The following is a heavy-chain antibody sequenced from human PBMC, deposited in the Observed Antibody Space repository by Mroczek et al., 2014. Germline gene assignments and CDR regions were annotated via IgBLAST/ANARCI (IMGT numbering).Heavy chain of an antibody. D-gene: IGHD6-6*01. Sequence: SGAEVKKPGASVKVSCKASGYTFTSYDINWVRQATGQGLEWMGWMNPNSGNTGYAQKFQGRVTMTRNTSISTAYMELSSLRSEDTAVYYCARSRRGSSGWPYSSSSAVVPTPWGHG. CDR1: GYTFTSYD. J-gene: IGHJ3*01. CDR2: MNPNSGNT. V-gene: IGHV1-8*01. CDR3: ARSRRGSSGWPYSSSSAVVPTP.